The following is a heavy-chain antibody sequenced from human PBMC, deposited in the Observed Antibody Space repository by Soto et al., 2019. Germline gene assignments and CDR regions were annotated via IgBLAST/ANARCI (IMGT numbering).Heavy chain of an antibody. CDR2: ISHSGSGT. Sequence: QVQLQQWGAGLLKPSETLSLTCTVYGGSFSGNYWSWIRQPPGMGLEWIGEISHSGSGTNYNPSLKSRVTISVDTSKNQFSLKLSSMTAADTAMYYCARGHLPGGNTFYYDYWGQGTLVTVSS. V-gene: IGHV4-34*01. CDR1: GGSFSGNY. CDR3: ARGHLPGGNTFYYDY. D-gene: IGHD2-15*01. J-gene: IGHJ4*02.